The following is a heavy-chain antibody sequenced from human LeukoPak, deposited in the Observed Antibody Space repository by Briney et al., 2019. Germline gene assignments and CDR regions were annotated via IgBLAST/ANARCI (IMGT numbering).Heavy chain of an antibody. CDR1: GYTFTSYD. CDR2: MNPNSGNT. Sequence: ASVKVSCKASGYTFTSYDINWVRQATGQGLEWMGWMNPNSGNTGYAQKFQGRVTMTRNTSISTAYMELSSLRSEDTAVYYCAREDTVTGVYYFDYWGQGTLVTVSS. CDR3: AREDTVTGVYYFDY. V-gene: IGHV1-8*01. D-gene: IGHD4-11*01. J-gene: IGHJ4*02.